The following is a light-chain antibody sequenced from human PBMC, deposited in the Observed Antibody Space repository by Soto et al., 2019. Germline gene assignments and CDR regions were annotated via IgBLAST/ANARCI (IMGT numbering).Light chain of an antibody. V-gene: IGKV4-1*01. CDR2: WAS. CDR3: QQYYSTPVT. CDR1: QSVLYSSHNKNY. J-gene: IGKJ2*01. Sequence: DIVMTQSPDSLAVSLGERATINCKSSQSVLYSSHNKNYLAWYQQKPGQPPKLLMYWASTRESGVPDRFSGSGSGTDFTLTISSLQAEDFAVYYCQQYYSTPVTFGQGTKLEIK.